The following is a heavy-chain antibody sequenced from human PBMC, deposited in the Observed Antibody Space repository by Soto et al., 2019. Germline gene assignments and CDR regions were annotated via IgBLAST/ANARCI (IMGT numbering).Heavy chain of an antibody. Sequence: ASVKVSCKASGYTFTSYDINWVRQATGQGLGWMGWMNTNSGNTGYAQKFQGRVTMTRNTSISTAYMELSSLRSEDTAVYYCARGVYYYDSSGYPVVGGMDVWGQGTTVTVSS. V-gene: IGHV1-8*01. CDR2: MNTNSGNT. D-gene: IGHD3-22*01. J-gene: IGHJ6*02. CDR1: GYTFTSYD. CDR3: ARGVYYYDSSGYPVVGGMDV.